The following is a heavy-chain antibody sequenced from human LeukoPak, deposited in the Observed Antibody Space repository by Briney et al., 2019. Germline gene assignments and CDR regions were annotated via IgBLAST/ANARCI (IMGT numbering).Heavy chain of an antibody. J-gene: IGHJ4*02. CDR2: ISASGAST. CDR1: GFTLSSYA. V-gene: IGHV3-23*01. Sequence: GGSLRLSCAASGFTLSSYAMSWVRQSPGKGLEWVSTISASGASTFYANSVKGRFTTSRDSSKSTLYLQMNSLRVDDTAVYYCAKGSSDLDSWGPGTLVTVSS. CDR3: AKGSSDLDS.